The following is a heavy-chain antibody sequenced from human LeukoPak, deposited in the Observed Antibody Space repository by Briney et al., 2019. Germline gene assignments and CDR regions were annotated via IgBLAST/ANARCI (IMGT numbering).Heavy chain of an antibody. CDR1: GFTVSSNY. J-gene: IGHJ4*02. Sequence: PGGSLRLSCAASGFTVSSNYMSWVRQAPGKGLEWVSVIYSGGSTYYADSVKGRFTISRDNSKNTLYLQMNSLRAEDTAVYYCARGPSSYAVDYWGQGTLVTVSS. D-gene: IGHD2/OR15-2a*01. CDR2: IYSGGST. V-gene: IGHV3-53*01. CDR3: ARGPSSYAVDY.